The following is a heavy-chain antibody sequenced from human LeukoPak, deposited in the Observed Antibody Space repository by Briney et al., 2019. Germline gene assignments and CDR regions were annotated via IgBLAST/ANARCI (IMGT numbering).Heavy chain of an antibody. D-gene: IGHD2-2*01. CDR3: AREYQVTYYYSYYMDV. CDR2: IYTSGTA. J-gene: IGHJ6*03. CDR1: GGSISNYY. V-gene: IGHV4-4*07. Sequence: PSETLSLTCTVSGGSISNYYWSWIRQPAGKGLEWIGRIYTSGTADYNPSLKSRVTMSVDTSKNQFSLRLSSVTAADTAVYYCAREYQVTYYYSYYMDVWVKGTTVTVSS.